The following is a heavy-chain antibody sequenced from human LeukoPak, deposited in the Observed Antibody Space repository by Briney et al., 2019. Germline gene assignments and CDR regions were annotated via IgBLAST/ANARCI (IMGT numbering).Heavy chain of an antibody. V-gene: IGHV1-18*04. CDR3: ARRFCSSVSCYDDDAFDV. CDR1: GFTFTGYY. D-gene: IGHD2-2*01. Sequence: ASVKVSCKASGFTFTGYYMHWLRQAPGQGLEWMGWISGYNGKINYAQKFQGRVTMTTDTSTSTSYLELRSLTSEDTAVYYCARRFCSSVSCYDDDAFDVWGQGTLVTVSS. J-gene: IGHJ3*01. CDR2: ISGYNGKI.